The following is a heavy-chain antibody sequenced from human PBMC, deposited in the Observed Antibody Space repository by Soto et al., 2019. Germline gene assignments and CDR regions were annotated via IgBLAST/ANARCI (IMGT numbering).Heavy chain of an antibody. CDR2: IYHSGST. V-gene: IGHV4-38-2*01. Sequence: LSLTCAGAGYSISSGYYWCWIRQPPGKGLEWIGSIYHSGSTYYNPSLKSRVTISVDTSKNQFSLKLSSVAAADTAVYYCARLRPRSITMVRGVIITPNSVDYWGQGTLVTVSS. CDR3: ARLRPRSITMVRGVIITPNSVDY. CDR1: GYSISSGYY. D-gene: IGHD3-10*01. J-gene: IGHJ4*02.